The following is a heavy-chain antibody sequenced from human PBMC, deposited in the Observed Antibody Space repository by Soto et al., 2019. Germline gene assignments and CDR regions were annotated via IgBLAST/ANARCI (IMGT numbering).Heavy chain of an antibody. CDR2: VNPIVGMS. D-gene: IGHD3-10*01. V-gene: IGHV1-69*02. CDR3: ATSYGSGSTHFDS. Sequence: QVQLVQSGAEVMKPGSSVRVSCTTSGGTFNFYTINRVRQAPGQGLEWVGRVNPIVGMSNSAQKFQGRVTITADKSTNRAYMDLTRLKSEDTAVYYCATSYGSGSTHFDSWGQGTLVTVSS. CDR1: GGTFNFYT. J-gene: IGHJ4*02.